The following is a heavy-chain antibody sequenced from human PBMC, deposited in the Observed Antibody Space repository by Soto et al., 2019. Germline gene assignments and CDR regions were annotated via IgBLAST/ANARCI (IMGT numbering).Heavy chain of an antibody. CDR1: GYTFTSYA. J-gene: IGHJ3*02. CDR3: ARPTPEGDAFDI. V-gene: IGHV1-3*01. CDR2: INAGNGNT. Sequence: GASVKVSCKASGYTFTSYAMHWVRQAPGQRREWMGWINAGNGNTKYSQKFQGRVTITRDTSASTAYMELSSLRSEDTAVYYCARPTPEGDAFDIWGQGTMVTVSS.